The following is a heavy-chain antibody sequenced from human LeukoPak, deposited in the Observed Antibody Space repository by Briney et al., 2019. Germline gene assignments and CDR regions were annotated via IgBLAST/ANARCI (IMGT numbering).Heavy chain of an antibody. CDR1: GFTFSSYG. J-gene: IGHJ4*02. D-gene: IGHD2-21*02. CDR2: IWYDGSNK. Sequence: GGSLRLSCAASGFTFSSYGMHWVRQAPGKGLEWAAVIWYDGSNKYYADSVKGRFTISRDNSKNTLYLQMNSLRAEDTAVYYCARALNIVVVTSLGYWGQGTLVTVSS. V-gene: IGHV3-33*01. CDR3: ARALNIVVVTSLGY.